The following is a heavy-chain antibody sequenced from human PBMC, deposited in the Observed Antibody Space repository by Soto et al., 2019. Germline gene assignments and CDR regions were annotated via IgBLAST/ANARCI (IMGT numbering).Heavy chain of an antibody. CDR2: ISVGGGGT. CDR3: AKCSVGTILSSGWCNWFDP. CDR1: TFTVSSSA. J-gene: IGHJ5*02. D-gene: IGHD6-19*01. Sequence: EVQLLESGGGLVQPGGSLRLSCAASTFTVSSSAMSWVRQAPGKGLDWVSSISVGGGGTFYVESVKGRFTISRDNSKNMVYLQMNSLRAEDTAVYYCAKCSVGTILSSGWCNWFDPWGQGTLVTVSS. V-gene: IGHV3-23*01.